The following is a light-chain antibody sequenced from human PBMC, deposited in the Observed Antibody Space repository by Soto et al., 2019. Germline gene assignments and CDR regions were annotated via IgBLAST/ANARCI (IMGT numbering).Light chain of an antibody. CDR2: ATS. CDR1: QSISTNS. J-gene: IGKJ2*01. CDR3: QRNS. Sequence: EIMLTQSPGTLSLSPGERATLSCRASQSISTNSLAWYQHKPGQAPRLLIYATSTRATGIPDRLGGSGSGTDFTLTISRLEPEDFAVYYCQRNSFGQGTRLEFK. V-gene: IGKV3-20*01.